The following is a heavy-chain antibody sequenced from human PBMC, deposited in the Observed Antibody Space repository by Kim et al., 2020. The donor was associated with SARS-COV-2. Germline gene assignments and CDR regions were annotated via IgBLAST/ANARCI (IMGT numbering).Heavy chain of an antibody. V-gene: IGHV3-48*03. Sequence: GGSLRLSCAASGFTFSNDELHWVRQAPGKGLEWLSYISSSGSTIHYADSVKGRFTVSRDNAKNSLYLQMNSPRVEDTAVYYCAAAMTNPGFDYWGQGTLVTVSS. D-gene: IGHD2-2*01. CDR2: ISSSGSTI. CDR3: AAAMTNPGFDY. J-gene: IGHJ4*02. CDR1: GFTFSNDE.